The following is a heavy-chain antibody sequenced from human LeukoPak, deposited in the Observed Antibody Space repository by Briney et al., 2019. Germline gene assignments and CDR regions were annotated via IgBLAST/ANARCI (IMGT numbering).Heavy chain of an antibody. CDR3: ARDIIVVVPAAYHAFDI. CDR2: ISSSSSYI. J-gene: IGHJ3*02. Sequence: PGGSLRLSCAASGFTFSSYAMNWVRQAPGKGLEWVSSISSSSSYIYYADSVKGRFTSSRDNAKNSLYLQMNSLRAEDTAVYYCARDIIVVVPAAYHAFDIWGQGTMVTVSS. V-gene: IGHV3-21*01. D-gene: IGHD2-2*01. CDR1: GFTFSSYA.